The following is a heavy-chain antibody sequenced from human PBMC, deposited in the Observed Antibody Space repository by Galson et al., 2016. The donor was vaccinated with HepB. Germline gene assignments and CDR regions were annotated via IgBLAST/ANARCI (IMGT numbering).Heavy chain of an antibody. CDR3: ARHHYDFWSGSTPSDYFDY. J-gene: IGHJ4*02. CDR2: LSYSGSA. Sequence: ETLSLTCTVSGGSISASSYSWAWIRQPPGKGLEWIGSLSYSGSAFYNPSLQNRVTMSVDTSKNQFSLTLSSVTAADTAVYYCARHHYDFWSGSTPSDYFDYWGQGTLVTVSS. CDR1: GGSISASSYS. V-gene: IGHV4-39*01. D-gene: IGHD3-3*01.